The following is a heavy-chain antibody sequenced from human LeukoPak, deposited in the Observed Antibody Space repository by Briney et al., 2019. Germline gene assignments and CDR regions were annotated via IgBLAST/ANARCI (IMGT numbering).Heavy chain of an antibody. CDR3: ARAPGFGDAFDI. CDR1: GYTFTSYG. Sequence: ASVKVSCKASGYTFTSYGISWVRQAPGQGLEWMGWISVYNGNTNYAQKVQGRVTMTTDTSTSTAYMELRSLRSDDTAVYYCARAPGFGDAFDIWGQGTMVTVSS. CDR2: ISVYNGNT. D-gene: IGHD3-10*01. J-gene: IGHJ3*02. V-gene: IGHV1-18*01.